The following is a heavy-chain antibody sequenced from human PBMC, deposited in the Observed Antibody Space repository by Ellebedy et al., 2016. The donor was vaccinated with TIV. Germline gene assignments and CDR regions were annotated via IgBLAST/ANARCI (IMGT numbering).Heavy chain of an antibody. CDR2: FDPEDGET. J-gene: IGHJ4*02. V-gene: IGHV1-24*01. CDR1: GYTLTELS. CDR3: ATEWNCGGDCSQKGY. D-gene: IGHD2-21*02. Sequence: ASVKVSXXVSGYTLTELSMHWVRQAPGKGLEWMGGFDPEDGETIYAQKFQGRVTMTEDTSTDTAYMELSSLRSEDTAVYYCATEWNCGGDCSQKGYWGQGTLVTVSS.